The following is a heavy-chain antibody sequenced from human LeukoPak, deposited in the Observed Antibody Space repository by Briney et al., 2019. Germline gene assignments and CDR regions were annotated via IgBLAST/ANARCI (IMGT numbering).Heavy chain of an antibody. V-gene: IGHV4-38-2*01. D-gene: IGHD2-2*01. CDR2: IYHSGST. CDR3: ARGELGYDYSSSTSDYNHYYTGG. J-gene: IGHJ6*03. CDR1: GFSFSSNSK. Sequence: WETLTLTCAVSGFSFSSNSKWCWRRQPPGEGLEWIGSIYHSGSTYYSPSLKSRLTISVDTSKNQLSLRLSSVTAEDTAVYYCARGELGYDYSSSTSDYNHYYTGGWGKGATVTVSS.